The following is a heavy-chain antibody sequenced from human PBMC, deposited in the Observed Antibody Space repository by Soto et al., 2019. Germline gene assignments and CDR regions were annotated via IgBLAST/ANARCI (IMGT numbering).Heavy chain of an antibody. CDR3: ARVPGGEALYSSGWNNYYYGMDV. D-gene: IGHD6-19*01. V-gene: IGHV4-59*01. J-gene: IGHJ6*04. Sequence: PSETLSLTCTVSGGSISSYYWSWIRQPPGKGLEWIGYIYYSGATNYNPSLKSRVTISVDTSKNQFYLKLSSVTAADTAVYYCARVPGGEALYSSGWNNYYYGMDVWGKGTTVTVSS. CDR2: IYYSGAT. CDR1: GGSISSYY.